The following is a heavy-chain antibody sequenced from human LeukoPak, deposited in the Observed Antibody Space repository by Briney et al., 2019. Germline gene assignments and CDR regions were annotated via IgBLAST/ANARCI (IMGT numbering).Heavy chain of an antibody. Sequence: SGGTLRLSCEASGFTFNLFSMNWIRQTPGKGLEWVSATSHDESNKVYADSVKGRFTISRDNSRDTVYLQMNNLRLDDAGTYYCARSRLGLWLSVIDYWGQGSLVTVSA. D-gene: IGHD3-9*01. CDR3: ARSRLGLWLSVIDY. V-gene: IGHV3-30*03. J-gene: IGHJ4*01. CDR2: TSHDESNK. CDR1: GFTFNLFS.